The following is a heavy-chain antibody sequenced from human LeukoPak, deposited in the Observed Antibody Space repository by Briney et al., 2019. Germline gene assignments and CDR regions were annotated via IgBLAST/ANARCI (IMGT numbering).Heavy chain of an antibody. J-gene: IGHJ4*02. CDR2: IYSGGST. CDR1: GFTVSSNY. Sequence: TGGSLRLSCADSGFTVSSNYMRWVRQAPGKGLEWVSVIYSGGSTHYADSVKGRFTISRDNSKNTLYLQMNSLRAEDTAVYYCARDRLHYDSLTGYPAGWGQRTLVTVSS. CDR3: ARDRLHYDSLTGYPAG. D-gene: IGHD3-9*01. V-gene: IGHV3-66*01.